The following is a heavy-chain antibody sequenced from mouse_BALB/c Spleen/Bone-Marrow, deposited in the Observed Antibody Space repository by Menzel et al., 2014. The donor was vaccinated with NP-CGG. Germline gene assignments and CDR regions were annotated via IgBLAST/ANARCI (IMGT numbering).Heavy chain of an antibody. J-gene: IGHJ3*01. CDR2: IWGGGGT. D-gene: IGHD2-1*01. CDR1: GFSLTDYR. V-gene: IGHV2-6-5*01. CDR3: AKHGGNYEFAY. Sequence: QVQLQQSGPGLVAPSQSLSITCTVSGFSLTDYRVSWIRQPPGKGLEWLGVIWGGGGTYYNSGLKSRLGISKDISKSQVFLKMNSQQTDDTAIYYCAKHGGNYEFAYWGQGTLVTVSA.